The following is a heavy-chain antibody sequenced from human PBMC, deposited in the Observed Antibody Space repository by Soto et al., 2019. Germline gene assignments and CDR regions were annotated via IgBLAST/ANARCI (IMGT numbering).Heavy chain of an antibody. CDR3: AKDQGITIFGVVEYYFDN. D-gene: IGHD3-3*01. J-gene: IGHJ4*02. CDR1: GFTFSSNG. V-gene: IGHV3-30*18. Sequence: QVQLVESGGGVVQPGRSLRLSCAASGFTFSSNGMHWVRQAPGKGLEWVAVISYDGSSAYYADSVKGRFTIPRDNSKNTLYLQMNSLRAEDTAVYYCAKDQGITIFGVVEYYFDNWGQGTLVTVSS. CDR2: ISYDGSSA.